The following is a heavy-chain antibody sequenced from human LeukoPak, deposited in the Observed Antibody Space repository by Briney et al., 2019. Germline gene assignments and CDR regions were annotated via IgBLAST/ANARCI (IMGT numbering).Heavy chain of an antibody. V-gene: IGHV4-59*11. J-gene: IGHJ3*02. CDR1: DDSFSSHY. CDR3: ARDLVTVTKGFDI. D-gene: IGHD4-17*01. CDR2: ISYIGST. Sequence: SETLSLTCAVSDDSFSSHYWTWIRQPPGKGLEWIGYISYIGSTNYNPSLKSRVTISIDTSKNQFSLKLSSVTAADTAVYYCARDLVTVTKGFDIWGQGAMVSVSS.